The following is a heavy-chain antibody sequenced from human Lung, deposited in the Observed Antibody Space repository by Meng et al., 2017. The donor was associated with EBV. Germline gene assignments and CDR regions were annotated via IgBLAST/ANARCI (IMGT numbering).Heavy chain of an antibody. Sequence: VQLQEPGPGPGNPSPTLSLTCAVSGGSISSGGYYWSWIRQPPGKGLEWIGYIYYSGSTYYNPSLKSRVTISVDTSKNQFSLKLSSVTAADTAVYYCARGSLLRWNWFDPWGQGTLVTVSS. CDR3: ARGSLLRWNWFDP. D-gene: IGHD4-23*01. CDR2: IYYSGST. V-gene: IGHV4-30-4*01. J-gene: IGHJ5*02. CDR1: GGSISSGGYY.